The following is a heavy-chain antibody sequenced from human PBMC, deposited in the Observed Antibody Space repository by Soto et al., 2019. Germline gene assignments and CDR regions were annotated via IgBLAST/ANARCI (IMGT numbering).Heavy chain of an antibody. Sequence: EVQLVESGGGFVQPGRSLRLSCAASSFTFGDYAMHWVRQTPGKGLEWVSCISWDSGNIVYVDSVEGRFTISRDNAKNSLFLQMNSLRPEDTAFYYCTKGYTTSCFAHFDYWGQGALVTVSS. V-gene: IGHV3-9*01. D-gene: IGHD2-2*01. CDR1: SFTFGDYA. CDR2: ISWDSGNI. J-gene: IGHJ4*02. CDR3: TKGYTTSCFAHFDY.